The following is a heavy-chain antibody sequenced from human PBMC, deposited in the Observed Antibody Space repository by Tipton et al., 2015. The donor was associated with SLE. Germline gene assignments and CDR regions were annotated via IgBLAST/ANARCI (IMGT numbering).Heavy chain of an antibody. J-gene: IGHJ5*02. V-gene: IGHV4-59*11. CDR2: IYHRGNT. D-gene: IGHD5-24*01. CDR3: ARDQEMASGENWFDP. Sequence: TLSLTCTVSGDSITRHYWSWIRQPPGKGLEWIGCIYHRGNTAYNTSLKSRVTMSVDTSKKQVSLKLSSVTAADTAVYYCARDQEMASGENWFDPWGQGTLVTVSS. CDR1: GDSITRHY.